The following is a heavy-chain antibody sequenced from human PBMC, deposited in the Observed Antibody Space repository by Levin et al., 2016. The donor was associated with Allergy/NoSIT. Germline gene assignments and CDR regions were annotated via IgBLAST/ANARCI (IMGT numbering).Heavy chain of an antibody. Sequence: WVRQAPGQGLEWMGRINPNSGGTNYAQKFQGRVTMTRDTSISTAYMELSRLRSDDTVVYYCARGVYGDYDFYGMDVWGQGTTVTVSS. J-gene: IGHJ6*02. CDR3: ARGVYGDYDFYGMDV. D-gene: IGHD4-17*01. CDR2: INPNSGGT. V-gene: IGHV1-2*05.